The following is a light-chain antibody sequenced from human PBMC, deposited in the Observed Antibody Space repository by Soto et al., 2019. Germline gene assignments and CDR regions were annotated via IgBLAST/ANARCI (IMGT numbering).Light chain of an antibody. CDR1: SNDVGGYNY. CDR3: SSHSATSHYV. V-gene: IGLV2-14*01. J-gene: IGLJ1*01. CDR2: EVS. Sequence: QSALTHPASVSWSPGQVITISCTGTSNDVGGYNYVSWYQQQPGKAPKLIIYEVSHRPSGISNRFSGSKSGNTASLTISGLHVEEEADYYCSSHSATSHYVFGTGTKVTVL.